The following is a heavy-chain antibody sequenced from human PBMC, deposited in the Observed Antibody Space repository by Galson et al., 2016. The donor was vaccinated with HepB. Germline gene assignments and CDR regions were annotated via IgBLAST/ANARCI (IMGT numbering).Heavy chain of an antibody. CDR2: INPSGGST. CDR1: GYTFTSYY. J-gene: IGHJ6*02. CDR3: ARDLSIATRPTYYYYGMDV. V-gene: IGHV1-46*01. D-gene: IGHD6-6*01. Sequence: SVKVSCKASGYTFTSYYMYWVRQAPGRGLEWMGIINPSGGSTSYAQKFQGRVTMTRDMSTSTVYMELSSLRSEDTAVYYCARDLSIATRPTYYYYGMDVWGQGTTVTVSS.